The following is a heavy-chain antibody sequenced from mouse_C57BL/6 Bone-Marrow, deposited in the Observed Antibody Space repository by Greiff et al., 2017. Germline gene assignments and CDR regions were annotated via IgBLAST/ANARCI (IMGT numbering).Heavy chain of an antibody. Sequence: EVQVVESGPGLVKPSQSLSLTCSVTGYSITSGYYWNWIRQFPGNKLEWMGYISYDGSNNYNPSLKNRISLTLDTSKNQFFLKLNSVTTEDTATYDCALMVTEAWFAYWGQGTLVTVSA. V-gene: IGHV3-6*01. CDR2: ISYDGSN. CDR1: GYSITSGYY. J-gene: IGHJ3*01. CDR3: ALMVTEAWFAY. D-gene: IGHD2-2*01.